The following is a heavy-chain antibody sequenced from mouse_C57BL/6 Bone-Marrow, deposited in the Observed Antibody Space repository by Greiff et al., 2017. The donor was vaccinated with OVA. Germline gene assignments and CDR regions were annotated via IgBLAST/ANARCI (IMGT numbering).Heavy chain of an antibody. D-gene: IGHD1-1*01. CDR1: GYTFTDYN. CDR2: INPNNGGT. Sequence: DVQLQQSGPELVKPGASVKIPCKASGYTFTDYNMDWVKQSHGKSLEWIGDINPNNGGTIYNQKFKGKATLTVDKSSSTAYMELRSLTSEDTAVYYCARCYGSSYQFDYWGQGTTLTVSS. V-gene: IGHV1-18*01. J-gene: IGHJ2*01. CDR3: ARCYGSSYQFDY.